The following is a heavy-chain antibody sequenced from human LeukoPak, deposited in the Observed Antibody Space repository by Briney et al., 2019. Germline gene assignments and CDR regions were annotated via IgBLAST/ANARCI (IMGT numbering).Heavy chain of an antibody. CDR1: GGSITGYY. J-gene: IGHJ6*02. Sequence: SETLSLTCTVSGGSITGYYWTWIRQPAGKGLEWIGRIYSGGSTNYNPRLKSRVTMSVDTSKNQFSLKLSSVTAADTAVYYCATGRDADSARGYYDMDVWGQGTTVTVSS. CDR2: IYSGGST. CDR3: ATGRDADSARGYYDMDV. V-gene: IGHV4-4*07. D-gene: IGHD5-24*01.